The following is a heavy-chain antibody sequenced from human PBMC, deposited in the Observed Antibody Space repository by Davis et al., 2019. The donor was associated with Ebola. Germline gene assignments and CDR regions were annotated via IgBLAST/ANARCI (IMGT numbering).Heavy chain of an antibody. J-gene: IGHJ4*02. CDR3: ARSPPDGDPESLDY. CDR1: GGSISSGDYY. CDR2: IYYSGST. Sequence: PSETLSLTCTVSGGSISSGDYYWSWIRQPPGKGLEWIGYIYYSGSTNYNPSLKSRVTISVDTSKNQFSLKLSSVTAADTAVYYCARSPPDGDPESLDYWGQGTLVTVSS. D-gene: IGHD4-17*01. V-gene: IGHV4-30-4*01.